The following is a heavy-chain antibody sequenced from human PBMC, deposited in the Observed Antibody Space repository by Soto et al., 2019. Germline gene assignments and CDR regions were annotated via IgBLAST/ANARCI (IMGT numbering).Heavy chain of an antibody. CDR1: GYTFTGYY. CDR3: ARTPSSWFDYYYGMDV. Sequence: ASVKVSCKASGYTFTGYYMHWVRQAPGQGLEWMGWINPNSGGTNYAQKFQGWVTMTRDTSISTAYMELSRLRSDDTAVYYCARTPSSWFDYYYGMDVWGQGSTVTVCS. J-gene: IGHJ6*02. D-gene: IGHD6-13*01. CDR2: INPNSGGT. V-gene: IGHV1-2*04.